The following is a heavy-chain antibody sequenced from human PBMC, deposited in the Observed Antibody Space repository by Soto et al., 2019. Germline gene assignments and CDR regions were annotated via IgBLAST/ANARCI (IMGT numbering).Heavy chain of an antibody. CDR3: AKGAQYLGIAVAGQKRYYYYYMDV. Sequence: GGSLRLSCAASGFTFSSYGMHWVRQAPGKGLEWVAVISYDGSNKYYADSVKGRFTISRDNSKNTLYLQMNSLRAEDTAVYYCAKGAQYLGIAVAGQKRYYYYYMDVWGKGTTVTVSS. V-gene: IGHV3-30*18. CDR2: ISYDGSNK. D-gene: IGHD6-19*01. J-gene: IGHJ6*03. CDR1: GFTFSSYG.